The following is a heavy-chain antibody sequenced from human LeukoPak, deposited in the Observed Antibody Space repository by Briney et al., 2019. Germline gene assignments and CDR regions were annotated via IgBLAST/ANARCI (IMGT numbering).Heavy chain of an antibody. CDR1: GGSISSCY. D-gene: IGHD2-2*01. CDR2: IYYSGST. CDR3: ARGPGYCSSTSCYVVAFDI. V-gene: IGHV4-59*01. J-gene: IGHJ3*02. Sequence: SETLSLTCTVCGGSISSCYWSWIRQPPGKGLEWIGYIYYSGSTNYNPSLKSRVTISVDTSKNQFSLKLSSVTAADTAVYYCARGPGYCSSTSCYVVAFDIWGQGTMVTVSS.